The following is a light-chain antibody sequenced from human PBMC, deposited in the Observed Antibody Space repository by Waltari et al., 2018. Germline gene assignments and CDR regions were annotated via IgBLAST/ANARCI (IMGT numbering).Light chain of an antibody. CDR1: QGVSDK. Sequence: EVVMTQSPATLSVSPGGRATLSCRASQGVSDKLAWYQHKPGQGPRLLIFGASNRATGIPDRFSGSGSGTDFTLTISSLQSEDFALYYCQQYNDWPLTFGRGTKVEIK. CDR2: GAS. V-gene: IGKV3-15*01. CDR3: QQYNDWPLT. J-gene: IGKJ4*01.